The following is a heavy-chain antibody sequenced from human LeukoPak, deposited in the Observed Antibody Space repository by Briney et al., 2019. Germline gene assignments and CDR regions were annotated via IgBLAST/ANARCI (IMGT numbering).Heavy chain of an antibody. CDR1: GFTFSSYS. CDR2: ISSSSSYI. V-gene: IGHV3-21*01. CDR3: ASYPYYFDY. Sequence: GGSLSLSCAASGFTFSSYSMNWVRQAPGKGLEWVSSISSSSSYIYYADSVKGRFTISGDNAKNSLYLKMNSLRAEDTAVYYCASYPYYFDYWGQGTLVTVSS. J-gene: IGHJ4*02.